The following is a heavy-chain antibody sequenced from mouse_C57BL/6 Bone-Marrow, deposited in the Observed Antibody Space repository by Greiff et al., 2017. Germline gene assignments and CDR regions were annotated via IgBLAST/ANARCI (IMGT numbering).Heavy chain of an antibody. CDR3: ARGDYDGDVDV. CDR2: IDPSDSYT. Sequence: QVQLQQPGAELVMPGASVKLSCKASGYTFTSYWMHWVKQRPGQGLEWIGEIDPSDSYTNYNHKFKGKSTLTVDKSSSTAYMQLSSLTSEDSAVYYCARGDYDGDVDVWGTGTTVTVSS. CDR1: GYTFTSYW. D-gene: IGHD2-4*01. J-gene: IGHJ1*03. V-gene: IGHV1-69*01.